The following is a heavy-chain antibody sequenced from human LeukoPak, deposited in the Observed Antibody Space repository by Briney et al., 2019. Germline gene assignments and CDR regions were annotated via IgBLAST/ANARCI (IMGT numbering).Heavy chain of an antibody. Sequence: SETLSLTCAVYGGSFNTFYWSWIRQPPGKGLEWIGQINRYGSANYKPSLKSRVAISLDTSKNQFSLKVTSVTAADTAVYYCARDSPYSPHDSWGQGTLVTVSS. D-gene: IGHD4-11*01. V-gene: IGHV4-34*01. CDR1: GGSFNTFY. CDR3: ARDSPYSPHDS. CDR2: INRYGSA. J-gene: IGHJ4*02.